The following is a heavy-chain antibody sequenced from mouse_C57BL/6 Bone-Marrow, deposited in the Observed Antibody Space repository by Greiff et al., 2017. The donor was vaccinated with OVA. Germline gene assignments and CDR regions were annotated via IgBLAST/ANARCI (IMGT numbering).Heavy chain of an antibody. D-gene: IGHD3-1*01. V-gene: IGHV1-63*01. CDR2: IYPGGGYT. J-gene: IGHJ2*01. CDR3: ARGGYAYYFDY. Sequence: QVQLQQSGAELVRPGPSVKMSCKASGYTFTNYWIGWAKQRPGHGLEWIGDIYPGGGYTNYNEKFKGKATLTADKSSSTAYMQFSSLTSEDSAIYYCARGGYAYYFDYWGQGTTLTVSS. CDR1: GYTFTNYW.